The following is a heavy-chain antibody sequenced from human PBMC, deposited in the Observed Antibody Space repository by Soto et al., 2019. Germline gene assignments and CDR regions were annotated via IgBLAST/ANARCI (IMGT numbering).Heavy chain of an antibody. CDR2: IYSTDKT. V-gene: IGHV4-39*01. CDR3: ARHPGYCSGGSCNGQYTLDV. CDR1: GGSVSSNSYS. Sequence: SETLSLTCTVSGGSVSSNSYSWGWIRQSPGKGLEWIATIYSTDKTYYNPSLLSRVTISVDTSMNQFSLDLTSVTATDTAVYFCARHPGYCSGGSCNGQYTLDVWGQGTTVTVSS. J-gene: IGHJ6*02. D-gene: IGHD2-15*01.